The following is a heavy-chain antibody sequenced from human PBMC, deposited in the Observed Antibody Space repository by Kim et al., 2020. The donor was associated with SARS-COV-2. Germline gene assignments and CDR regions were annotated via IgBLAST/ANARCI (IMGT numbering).Heavy chain of an antibody. Sequence: ASVKVSCKASGYTFTSYAMHWVRQAPGQRLEWMGWINAGNGNTKYSQKFQGRVTITRDTSASTAYMELSSLRSEDTAVYYCARDGGGSSWPQYYFDYWGQGTLVTVSS. V-gene: IGHV1-3*01. CDR2: INAGNGNT. CDR3: ARDGGGSSWPQYYFDY. D-gene: IGHD6-13*01. CDR1: GYTFTSYA. J-gene: IGHJ4*02.